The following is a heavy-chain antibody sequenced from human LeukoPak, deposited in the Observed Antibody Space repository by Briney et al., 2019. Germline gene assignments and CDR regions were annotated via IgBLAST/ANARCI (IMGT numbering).Heavy chain of an antibody. CDR2: ISSSSSYI. CDR3: ASGVVVVVAATPWAFDI. D-gene: IGHD2-15*01. J-gene: IGHJ3*02. V-gene: IGHV3-21*01. CDR1: GFTFSSYS. Sequence: GGSLRLSCAASGFTFSSYSMNWVRQAPGKGLEWVSSISSSSSYIYYADSVKGRFTISRDNAKNSLYLQMNSLRAEDTAVYYCASGVVVVVAATPWAFDIWGQGTMVTVSS.